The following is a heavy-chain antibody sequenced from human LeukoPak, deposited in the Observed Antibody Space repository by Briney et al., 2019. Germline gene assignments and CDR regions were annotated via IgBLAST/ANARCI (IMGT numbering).Heavy chain of an antibody. CDR1: GGSISSYY. Sequence: KPSETLSLTCTVSGGSISSYYWSWIRQPAGKGLEWIGRIYTSGSTNYNPSLKSRVTMSVDTCKNQFSLKLISVTAADTAVYYCARDLTVAARNAFDIWGQGTIVTVSS. V-gene: IGHV4-4*07. CDR2: IYTSGST. CDR3: ARDLTVAARNAFDI. D-gene: IGHD6-19*01. J-gene: IGHJ3*02.